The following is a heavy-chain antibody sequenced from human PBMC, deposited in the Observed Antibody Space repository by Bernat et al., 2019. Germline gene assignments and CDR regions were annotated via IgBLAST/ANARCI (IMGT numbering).Heavy chain of an antibody. CDR1: GLSFRTCA. J-gene: IGHJ3*02. V-gene: IGHV3-30-3*01. CDR2: ITYDGSNK. Sequence: QVQVVESGGGVVQPGRSLRLSCAASGLSFRTCAMHWVRQAPGKGLEWVALITYDGSNKYYADSVKGRFTISRDNYKNTLYLQLNSLRAEDTAVYYCIRENDAFDIWGQGTMVTVSS. CDR3: IRENDAFDI.